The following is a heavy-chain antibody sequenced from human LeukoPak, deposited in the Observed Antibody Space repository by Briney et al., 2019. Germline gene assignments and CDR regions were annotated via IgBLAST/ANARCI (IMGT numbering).Heavy chain of an antibody. J-gene: IGHJ6*03. Sequence: SQTLSLTCAISGDSVSSNSAAWNWIRQSPSRGLEWLGRTYYRSKWYNDYAVSVKSRITINPDTSKNQFSLQLNSVTPEDTAVYYCAKTGSRGGTFRPSYYYYYMDVWGEGTTVTVSS. V-gene: IGHV6-1*01. CDR2: TYYRSKWYN. D-gene: IGHD3-9*01. CDR3: AKTGSRGGTFRPSYYYYYMDV. CDR1: GDSVSSNSAA.